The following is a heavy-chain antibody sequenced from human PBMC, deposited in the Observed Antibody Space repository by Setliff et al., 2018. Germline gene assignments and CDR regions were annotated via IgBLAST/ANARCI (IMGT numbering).Heavy chain of an antibody. CDR1: GYSFTTYY. J-gene: IGHJ4*02. Sequence: ASVKVSCKASGYSFTTYYMHWVRQAPGQGLEWMGTINPGGGSASIVEKFQGRVSMTSDTSTSTVYLDVSGLTSEDTAVYYCGRAGVAAADRKGLLDYWGQGTLVTVSS. CDR2: INPGGGSA. V-gene: IGHV1-46*03. D-gene: IGHD6-13*01. CDR3: GRAGVAAADRKGLLDY.